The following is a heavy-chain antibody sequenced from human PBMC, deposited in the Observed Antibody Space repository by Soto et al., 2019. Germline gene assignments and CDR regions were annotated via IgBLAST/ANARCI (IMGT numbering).Heavy chain of an antibody. D-gene: IGHD1-26*01. CDR1: GGSISSSSYY. CDR2: IYYSGST. Sequence: QLQLQESGPGLVKPSETLSLTCTVSGGSISSSSYYWGWIRQPPGKGLEWIGSIYYSGSTYYNPSLKSRVTIPLVAPKHQFSLKLSPVIAADTAVYYCVRQVVGATCYDAFDIWGQGTMVTVSS. CDR3: VRQVVGATCYDAFDI. J-gene: IGHJ3*02. V-gene: IGHV4-39*01.